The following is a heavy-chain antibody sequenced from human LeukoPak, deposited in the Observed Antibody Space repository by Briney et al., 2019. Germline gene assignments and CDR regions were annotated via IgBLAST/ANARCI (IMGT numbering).Heavy chain of an antibody. D-gene: IGHD2-15*01. CDR3: ARDVGYGMDV. V-gene: IGHV3-74*01. J-gene: IGHJ6*04. CDR2: INSDGSYT. CDR1: GFTFSSHW. Sequence: PGGSLRLSCAASGFTFSSHWMHWVRQAPGKGLVWVSHINSDGSYTSYADCVKGRLTISRDNAKNTLYLQMNSLRAEDTAVYYCARDVGYGMDVWGKGTTVTVSS.